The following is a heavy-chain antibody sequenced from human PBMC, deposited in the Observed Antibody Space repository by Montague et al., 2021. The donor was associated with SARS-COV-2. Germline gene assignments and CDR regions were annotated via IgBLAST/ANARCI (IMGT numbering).Heavy chain of an antibody. D-gene: IGHD6-13*01. V-gene: IGHV4-34*01. J-gene: IGHJ4*02. CDR3: ARGSYSSSWYGPKYYFDY. Sequence: SETLSLTCAVYGGSFSGYYWSWIRQPPGKGLEWIGEINHSGSTNYNPSLKSRVTISVDTSKNQFSLKLSSVTAADTAVHYCARGSYSSSWYGPKYYFDYWGQGTLVTVSS. CDR1: GGSFSGYY. CDR2: INHSGST.